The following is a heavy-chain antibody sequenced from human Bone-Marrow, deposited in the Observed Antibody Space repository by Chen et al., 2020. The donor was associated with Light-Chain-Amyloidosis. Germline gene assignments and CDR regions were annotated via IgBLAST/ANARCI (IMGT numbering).Heavy chain of an antibody. D-gene: IGHD3-10*01. V-gene: IGHV6-1*01. J-gene: IGHJ4*02. CDR2: TYYRSNGHN. CDR3: AISGSGLGPPLDY. Sequence: QVQLRQSGPGLVKPSQTLSLTCAISGDSVSTNRASLNWVRQSPWRGLVWLGRTYYRSNGHNDSASSKKRRMSTNPDTTNNQFSLVVSSVIPEDAAEYYCAISGSGLGPPLDYWGQGALVTVSS. CDR1: GDSVSTNRAS.